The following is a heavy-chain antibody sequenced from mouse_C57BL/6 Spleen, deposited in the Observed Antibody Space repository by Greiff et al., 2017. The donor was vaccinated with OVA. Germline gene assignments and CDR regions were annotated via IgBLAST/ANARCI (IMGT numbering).Heavy chain of an antibody. CDR3: ATVEGPRAMDY. J-gene: IGHJ4*01. Sequence: QVQLQQSGAELVRPGTSVKLSCKASGYTFTSYWMHWVKQRPGQGLEWIGVIDPSDRYTNYNQKLKGKAKLTVDTSSSTAYMQLSSLTSEDSAVYYCATVEGPRAMDYWGQGTSVTVSS. CDR2: IDPSDRYT. V-gene: IGHV1-59*01. CDR1: GYTFTSYW.